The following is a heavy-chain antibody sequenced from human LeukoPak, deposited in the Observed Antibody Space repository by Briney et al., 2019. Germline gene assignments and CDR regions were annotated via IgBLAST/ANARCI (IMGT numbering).Heavy chain of an antibody. CDR2: IGTAGDT. CDR1: GFTFSSYD. J-gene: IGHJ4*02. D-gene: IGHD6-19*01. Sequence: GGSRRLSCAASGFTFSSYDMHWVRQATGKGLEWVSGIGTAGDTYYVDSVKGRFTISRENAKNSLYFQMNSLRDGDTAVYYCARAVAGTGEFDCWGQGTLVTVSS. CDR3: ARAVAGTGEFDC. V-gene: IGHV3-13*01.